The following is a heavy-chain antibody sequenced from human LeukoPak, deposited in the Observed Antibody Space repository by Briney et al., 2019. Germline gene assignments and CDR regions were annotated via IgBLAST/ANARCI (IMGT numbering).Heavy chain of an antibody. CDR3: AREKYSGSYYVVGY. Sequence: ASVKVSCKASGYTFTGYHMHWVRQAPGQGLEWMGWINPNSGGTNYAQKFQGRVTMTRDTSISTAYMELSRLRSDDTAVYYCAREKYSGSYYVVGYWGQGTLVTVSS. CDR1: GYTFTGYH. D-gene: IGHD1-26*01. V-gene: IGHV1-2*02. J-gene: IGHJ4*02. CDR2: INPNSGGT.